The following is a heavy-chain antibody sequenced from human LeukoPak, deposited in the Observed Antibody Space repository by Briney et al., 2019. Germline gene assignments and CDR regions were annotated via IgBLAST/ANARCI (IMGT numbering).Heavy chain of an antibody. Sequence: ASVKVSCKASGYTFTSYGFSWVRQAPGQGLEWMGWISAYNGNTNYAQKLQGRVTMTTDTSTSTAYMELRSLRSDDTAVYYCARAPYGSGSYYNRPFDYWGQGTLVTVSS. D-gene: IGHD3-10*01. CDR3: ARAPYGSGSYYNRPFDY. CDR2: ISAYNGNT. CDR1: GYTFTSYG. J-gene: IGHJ4*02. V-gene: IGHV1-18*01.